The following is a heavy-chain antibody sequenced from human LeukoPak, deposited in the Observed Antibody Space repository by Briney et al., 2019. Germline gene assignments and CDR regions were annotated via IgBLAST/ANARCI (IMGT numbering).Heavy chain of an antibody. Sequence: GGSLRLSRAASGFTFSSYAMSWVPEAPGKGLEGGSAISGSGGSTYYADSVKGRFTISRDNSKNTLYLQMNSLKTEDTAVYYCTRVTGVLTGYRKRGDWYFDLWGRGTLVTVPS. CDR2: ISGSGGST. CDR1: GFTFSSYA. D-gene: IGHD3-9*01. J-gene: IGHJ2*01. CDR3: TRVTGVLTGYRKRGDWYFDL. V-gene: IGHV3-23*01.